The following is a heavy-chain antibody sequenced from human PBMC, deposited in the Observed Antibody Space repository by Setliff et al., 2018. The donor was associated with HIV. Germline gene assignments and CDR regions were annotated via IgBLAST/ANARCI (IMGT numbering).Heavy chain of an antibody. Sequence: ASVKVSCKASGYTFSDYYMHWVRQAPGQGLEWMGWINPNSGGTNYAQKFQGRVNMTRDTSISTTYMELSRLRSADTAVYYCARDPGYKSTWYGVFDIWGQGTMVTVSS. V-gene: IGHV1-2*02. CDR1: GYTFSDYY. J-gene: IGHJ3*02. CDR2: INPNSGGT. D-gene: IGHD6-13*01. CDR3: ARDPGYKSTWYGVFDI.